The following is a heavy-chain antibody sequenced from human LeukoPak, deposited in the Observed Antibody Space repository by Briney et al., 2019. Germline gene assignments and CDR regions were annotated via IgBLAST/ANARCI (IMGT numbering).Heavy chain of an antibody. V-gene: IGHV1-8*01. D-gene: IGHD3-10*01. J-gene: IGHJ4*02. Sequence: ASVKVSCKASGYTFTSYDIIWVRQATGQGLGWMGWMNPNSGNTGYAQKFQGRVTMTRNTSISTAYMELSSLRSEDTAVYYCARSITMVRGVPFGYWGQGTLVTVSS. CDR2: MNPNSGNT. CDR1: GYTFTSYD. CDR3: ARSITMVRGVPFGY.